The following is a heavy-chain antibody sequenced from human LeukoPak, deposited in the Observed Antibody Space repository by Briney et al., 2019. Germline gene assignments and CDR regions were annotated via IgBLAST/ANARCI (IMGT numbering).Heavy chain of an antibody. V-gene: IGHV3-21*01. CDR2: ISSSSSYI. CDR3: ARDILYYYDSSHGAFDI. D-gene: IGHD3-22*01. J-gene: IGHJ3*02. CDR1: GITFSSYS. Sequence: GGSLRLSCAASGITFSSYSMNWVRQAPGKGLEWVSSISSSSSYIYYADSVKGRFTISRDNAKNSLYLQMNSLRAEDTAVYYCARDILYYYDSSHGAFDIWGQGTMVTVSS.